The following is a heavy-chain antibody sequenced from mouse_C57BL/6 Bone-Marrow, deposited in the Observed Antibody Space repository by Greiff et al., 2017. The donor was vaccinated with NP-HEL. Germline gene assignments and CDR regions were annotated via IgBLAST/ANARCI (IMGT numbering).Heavy chain of an antibody. V-gene: IGHV1-81*01. D-gene: IGHD1-1*01. Sequence: QVQLQQSGAELARPGASVKLSCKASGYTFTSYGISWVKQRTGQGLEWIGEIYPRSGNTYYNEKFKGKATLTADQSSSTAYMELRSLTSEDAAVYVCASHYYGSSYEFAYWGQGTLVTVSA. J-gene: IGHJ3*01. CDR3: ASHYYGSSYEFAY. CDR1: GYTFTSYG. CDR2: IYPRSGNT.